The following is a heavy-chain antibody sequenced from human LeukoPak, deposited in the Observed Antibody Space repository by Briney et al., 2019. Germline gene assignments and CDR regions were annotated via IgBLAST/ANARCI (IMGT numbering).Heavy chain of an antibody. CDR2: ISSSGSTI. Sequence: GGSLRLSCAASGFTFGDYYMSWIRQAPGKGLEWVSYISSSGSTIYYADSVKGRFTISRDNAKNSLYLQMNSLRAEDTAVYYCARMNYVSSGWGAPFDYWGQGTLVTVSS. J-gene: IGHJ4*02. V-gene: IGHV3-11*04. D-gene: IGHD1-7*01. CDR3: ARMNYVSSGWGAPFDY. CDR1: GFTFGDYY.